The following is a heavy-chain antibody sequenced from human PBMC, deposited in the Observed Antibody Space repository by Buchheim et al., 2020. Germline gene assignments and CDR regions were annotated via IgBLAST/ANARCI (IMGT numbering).Heavy chain of an antibody. J-gene: IGHJ4*02. V-gene: IGHV4-59*01. CDR1: GGSIRNYY. CDR2: VHHTGTT. CDR3: ARGNFYGSVNFFDF. D-gene: IGHD3-10*01. Sequence: QVQLQESGPGLVKPSETLSLTCSVSGGSIRNYYWNWIRQTPGKVLEWIGYVHHTGTTNFNPSLKSRVTISLDTSKSQFSLNLNSVTAADTGVYYCARGNFYGSVNFFDFWGQGTL.